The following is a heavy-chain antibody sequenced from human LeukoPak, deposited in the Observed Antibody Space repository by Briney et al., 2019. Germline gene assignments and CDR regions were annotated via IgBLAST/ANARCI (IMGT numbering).Heavy chain of an antibody. CDR1: GGTFSSYA. CDR2: IIPIFGTA. CDR3: ARVPYSGSYDYYYYMDV. V-gene: IGHV1-69*05. D-gene: IGHD1-26*01. J-gene: IGHJ6*03. Sequence: SVKVSCKASGGTFSSYAISWVRQAPGQGLEWMGGIIPIFGTANYAQKFQGRVTITTDESTSTAYMELSSLRSEDTAVYYCARVPYSGSYDYYYYMDVWGKGTTVTISS.